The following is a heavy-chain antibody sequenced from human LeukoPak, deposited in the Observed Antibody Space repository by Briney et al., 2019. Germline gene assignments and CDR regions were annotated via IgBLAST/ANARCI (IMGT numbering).Heavy chain of an antibody. CDR2: ISYDGSNK. CDR1: GFTFSSYA. D-gene: IGHD1-26*01. CDR3: ARDRPYSGSPTRYYYYYYYMDV. Sequence: GGSLRLSCAASGFTFSSYAMSWVRQAPGKGLEWVAVISYDGSNKYYADSVKGRFTISRDNSKNTLYLQMNSLRAEDTAVYYCARDRPYSGSPTRYYYYYYYMDVWGKGTTVTVSS. V-gene: IGHV3-30*04. J-gene: IGHJ6*03.